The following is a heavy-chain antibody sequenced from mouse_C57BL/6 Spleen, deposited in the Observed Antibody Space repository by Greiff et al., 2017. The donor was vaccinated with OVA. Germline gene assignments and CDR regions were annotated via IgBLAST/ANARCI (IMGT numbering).Heavy chain of an antibody. CDR2: ISYSGST. CDR3: ARAGYYYGSSYGFAY. D-gene: IGHD1-1*01. J-gene: IGHJ3*01. V-gene: IGHV3-1*01. CDR1: GYSITSGYD. Sequence: EVQLQQSGPGMVKPSQSLSLTCTVTGYSITSGYDWHWIRHFPGNKLEWMGYISYSGSTNYNPSLKSRISITHDTSKNHFFLKLNSVTTEDTATYYCARAGYYYGSSYGFAYWGQGTLVTVSA.